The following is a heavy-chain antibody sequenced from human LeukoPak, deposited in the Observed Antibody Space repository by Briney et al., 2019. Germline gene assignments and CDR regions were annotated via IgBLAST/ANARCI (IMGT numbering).Heavy chain of an antibody. Sequence: PSETLSLTCAVYGGSFSGYYWSWIRQPPGKGLEWIGEINHSGSTNYNPSLKSRVTISVDTSKNQFSLKLSSVTAADTAVYYCARAQYSSGWNDALDIWGQGTMVTVSS. D-gene: IGHD6-19*01. V-gene: IGHV4-34*01. CDR3: ARAQYSSGWNDALDI. CDR1: GGSFSGYY. CDR2: INHSGST. J-gene: IGHJ3*02.